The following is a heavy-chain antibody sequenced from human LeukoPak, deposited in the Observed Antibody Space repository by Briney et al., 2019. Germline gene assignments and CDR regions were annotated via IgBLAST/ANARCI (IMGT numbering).Heavy chain of an antibody. Sequence: GGPLRLSCAASGFTFSSYWMSWVRQAPGKGLEWVANIKQDGSEKYYVDSVKGRFTISRDNAKNSLYLQMNSLRAEDTAVYYCAREGVLWFGELLFSPHYYYGMDVWGQGTTVTVSS. D-gene: IGHD3-10*01. CDR1: GFTFSSYW. CDR3: AREGVLWFGELLFSPHYYYGMDV. CDR2: IKQDGSEK. V-gene: IGHV3-7*01. J-gene: IGHJ6*02.